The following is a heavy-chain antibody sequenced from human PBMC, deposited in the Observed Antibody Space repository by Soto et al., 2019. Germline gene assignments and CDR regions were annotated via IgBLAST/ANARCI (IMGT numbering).Heavy chain of an antibody. CDR1: GGSISSGGYY. CDR3: ARGRTSSPTPGDY. D-gene: IGHD2-2*01. Sequence: QVQLQESGPGLVKPSQTLSLTCTVSGGSISSGGYYWSWIRQHPGKGLEWIGYINYSGSTYYNPSLKGRVTISVDTSKNQFSLKLSSVTAADTAVYYCARGRTSSPTPGDYWGQGTLVTVSS. CDR2: INYSGST. J-gene: IGHJ4*02. V-gene: IGHV4-31*03.